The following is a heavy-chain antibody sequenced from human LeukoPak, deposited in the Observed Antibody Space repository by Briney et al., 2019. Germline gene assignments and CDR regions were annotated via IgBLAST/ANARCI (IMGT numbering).Heavy chain of an antibody. CDR1: GFTFSSYA. V-gene: IGHV3-23*01. CDR2: ISGSGGST. J-gene: IGHJ4*02. Sequence: GASLRLSCAASGFTFSSYAMSWVRPAPGKGLEWVSAISGSGGSTYYADSVKGRFTISRDNSKNPLYLQMNSLRADDTAVYYCAKMQGASDYWGQGTLVTVSS. CDR3: AKMQGASDY.